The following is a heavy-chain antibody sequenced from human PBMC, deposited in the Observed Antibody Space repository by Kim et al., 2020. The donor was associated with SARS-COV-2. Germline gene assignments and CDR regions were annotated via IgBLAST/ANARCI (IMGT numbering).Heavy chain of an antibody. CDR3: ARGGDMVDYGMDV. Sequence: SETLSLTCTVSGGSISSGTYYWSWVRQPAGKGLEWIGRIYTSGSTNYNPSIKSRVTISADTSKNQLSLKLTSVTAADTAVYYWARGGDMVDYGMDVWGQGTTVTVSS. D-gene: IGHD2-15*01. V-gene: IGHV4-61*02. J-gene: IGHJ6*02. CDR2: IYTSGST. CDR1: GGSISSGTYY.